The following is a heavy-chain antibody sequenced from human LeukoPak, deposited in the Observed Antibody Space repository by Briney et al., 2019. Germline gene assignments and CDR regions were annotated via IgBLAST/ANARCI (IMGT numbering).Heavy chain of an antibody. CDR1: GFTFSSYS. CDR2: ISSSSSYI. V-gene: IGHV3-21*01. J-gene: IGHJ5*02. D-gene: IGHD6-19*01. Sequence: GGSLRLSCAASGFTFSSYSMNWVRQAPGKGLEWVSSISSSSSYIYYADSVKGRFTISRDNAKNSLYLQMNSLRAEDTAVYYCASRKGSGWYLIDNWFDPWGQGTLVTVSS. CDR3: ASRKGSGWYLIDNWFDP.